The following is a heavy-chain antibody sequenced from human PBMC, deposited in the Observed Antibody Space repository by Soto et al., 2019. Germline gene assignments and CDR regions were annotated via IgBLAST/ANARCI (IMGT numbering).Heavy chain of an antibody. J-gene: IGHJ4*02. CDR1: GFTFSSYS. D-gene: IGHD3-10*01. Sequence: TWGSLRLSCAASGFTFSSYSINCVRQAPGKGLEWVSSISSSSSYIYYADSVKGRFTISRDNAKNSLYLQMNSLRAEDTAVYYCARDQGGYYSPFDYWGQGTLVTVS. CDR3: ARDQGGYYSPFDY. V-gene: IGHV3-21*01. CDR2: ISSSSSYI.